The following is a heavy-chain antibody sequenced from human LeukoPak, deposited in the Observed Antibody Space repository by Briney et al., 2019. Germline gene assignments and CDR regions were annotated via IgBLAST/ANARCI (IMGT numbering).Heavy chain of an antibody. Sequence: KPGGSLRLSCAASGFTFSDYYMSWIRQPPGKGLEWVSYISSSGSTIYYADSVKGRFTISRDNAKNSLYLQMNSLRAEDTAVYYCARHAPITRDLGDAFDIWGQGTMVTVSS. J-gene: IGHJ3*02. CDR2: ISSSGSTI. CDR3: ARHAPITRDLGDAFDI. D-gene: IGHD7-27*01. CDR1: GFTFSDYY. V-gene: IGHV3-11*04.